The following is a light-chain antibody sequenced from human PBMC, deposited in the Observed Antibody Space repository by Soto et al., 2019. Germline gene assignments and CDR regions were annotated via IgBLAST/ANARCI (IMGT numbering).Light chain of an antibody. CDR2: DVS. CDR3: SSYTSSSTLV. Sequence: QSVLTQPASVSGSPGQSITISCTGTSSDVGAYNYVSWYQQHPGKAPKLLIYDVSNRPSGVPNRFSGSKSGNTASLTISGLQAEDESDYYCSSYTSSSTLVFGTGTKVTVL. J-gene: IGLJ1*01. V-gene: IGLV2-14*01. CDR1: SSDVGAYNY.